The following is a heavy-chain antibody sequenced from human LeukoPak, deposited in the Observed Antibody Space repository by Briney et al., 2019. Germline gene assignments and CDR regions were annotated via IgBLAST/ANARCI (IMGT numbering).Heavy chain of an antibody. V-gene: IGHV1-18*01. CDR3: ARHRLPRIYYDTSGFYHDACDI. D-gene: IGHD3-22*01. CDR2: ISAYNGYT. CDR1: GYTFTSYG. Sequence: ASVKVSCKASGYTFTSYGISWVRQAPGQGLEWMGWISAYNGYTRYVQKLQGRVTMTTDTSTSTAYMELRSLRSDDTAVYYCARHRLPRIYYDTSGFYHDACDIWGQGTMVTVSS. J-gene: IGHJ3*02.